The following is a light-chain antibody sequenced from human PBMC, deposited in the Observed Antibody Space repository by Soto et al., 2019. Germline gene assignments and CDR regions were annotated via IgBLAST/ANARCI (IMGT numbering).Light chain of an antibody. CDR2: KAS. Sequence: DILMTQSPSTLSASVGDRVTITCRASQSISSWLAWYQQKPGKAPKLLIYKASSLESGVPSRFSGSGSGTEFTLTISSLQPDDFATYYCQQYNSIQRTFGQGTKVEIK. J-gene: IGKJ1*01. CDR1: QSISSW. V-gene: IGKV1-5*03. CDR3: QQYNSIQRT.